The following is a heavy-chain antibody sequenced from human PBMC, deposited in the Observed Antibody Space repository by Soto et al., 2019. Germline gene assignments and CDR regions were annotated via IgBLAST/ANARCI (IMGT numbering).Heavy chain of an antibody. J-gene: IGHJ4*02. CDR2: IIPLTGTA. CDR3: ARLGLDLDFDH. D-gene: IGHD1-1*01. V-gene: IGHV1-69*01. CDR1: GDSFSRFA. Sequence: QVRLVQSGPEVKRPGSSVKISCKSSGDSFSRFAVSWVRQAPGQGLEWMGGIIPLTGTANYIQKFRGRVTITADDSSSTVYMEVSSLRSDVTAVYYCARLGLDLDFDHWGQGTLVTVSP.